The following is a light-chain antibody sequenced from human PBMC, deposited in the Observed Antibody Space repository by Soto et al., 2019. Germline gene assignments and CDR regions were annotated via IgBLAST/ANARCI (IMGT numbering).Light chain of an antibody. Sequence: DIQMTQSPSTLSAPVGVRATITCRASQSIRRWLAWYQQKPGKAPKVLIYEASSLKDGVPSRFSGSGSGTEFTLTISSLQPDDSASYYCQQHNSYPITFGGGTKVEIK. V-gene: IGKV1-5*03. CDR2: EAS. CDR3: QQHNSYPIT. CDR1: QSIRRW. J-gene: IGKJ4*01.